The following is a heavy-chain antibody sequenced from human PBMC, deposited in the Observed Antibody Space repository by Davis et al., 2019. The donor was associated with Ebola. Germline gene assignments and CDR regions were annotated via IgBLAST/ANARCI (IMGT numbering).Heavy chain of an antibody. D-gene: IGHD3-22*01. CDR2: ISAYNGNT. CDR1: GYTFTSYG. J-gene: IGHJ6*02. V-gene: IGHV1-18*01. Sequence: ASVKVSCKASGYTFTSYGISWVRQAPGQGLEWMGWISAYNGNTNYAQKLQGRVTMTTDTSTSTAYMELRSLRSDDTAVYYCARDQTYYYDSSGYWPGFGYYYGMDVWGQGTTVTVSS. CDR3: ARDQTYYYDSSGYWPGFGYYYGMDV.